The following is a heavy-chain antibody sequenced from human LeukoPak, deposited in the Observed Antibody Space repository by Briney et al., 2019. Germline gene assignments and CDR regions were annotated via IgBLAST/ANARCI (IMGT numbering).Heavy chain of an antibody. CDR3: AKGYSSSSSRGAIDY. Sequence: GGSLRLSCAASGFTFSSYAMSWVRQAPGKGLEWVSAISGSGGSTYYADSVKGRFTISRDNSKNTLYLQMNSLRAEDTAVYYCAKGYSSSSSRGAIDYWGQGTLVTVSS. CDR1: GFTFSSYA. V-gene: IGHV3-23*01. J-gene: IGHJ4*02. D-gene: IGHD6-13*01. CDR2: ISGSGGST.